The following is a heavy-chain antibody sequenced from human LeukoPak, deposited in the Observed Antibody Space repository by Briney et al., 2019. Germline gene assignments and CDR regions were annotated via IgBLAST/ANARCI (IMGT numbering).Heavy chain of an antibody. V-gene: IGHV4-59*01. D-gene: IGHD6-13*01. Sequence: SETLSLTCTVSGGSISSYYWSWIRQPPGKGLEWIGYIYYSGSTNYNPSLKSRVTISVDTSKNQFSLKLSSVTAADTAVYYCARGHGIAAAGNYFDYWAREPWSPSPQ. CDR2: IYYSGST. CDR1: GGSISSYY. J-gene: IGHJ4*02. CDR3: ARGHGIAAAGNYFDY.